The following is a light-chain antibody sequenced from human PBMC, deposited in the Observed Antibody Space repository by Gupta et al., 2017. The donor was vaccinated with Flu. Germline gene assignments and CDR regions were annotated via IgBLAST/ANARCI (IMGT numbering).Light chain of an antibody. Sequence: SVTISCTGTSSDVGAYRFVSWYQQYPGKAPKLMIYEVYKRPSGVPDRFSGSKSGNTASLTVSGLQAEDEAGYYCSSYAGGNNWVFGGGTNLTVL. V-gene: IGLV2-8*01. CDR3: SSYAGGNNWV. CDR2: EVY. J-gene: IGLJ3*02. CDR1: SSDVGAYRF.